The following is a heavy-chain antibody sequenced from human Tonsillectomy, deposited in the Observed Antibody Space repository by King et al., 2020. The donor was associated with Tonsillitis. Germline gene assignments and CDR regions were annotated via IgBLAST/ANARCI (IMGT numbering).Heavy chain of an antibody. V-gene: IGHV4-30-4*01. J-gene: IGHJ4*02. Sequence: QLQESGPGLVKPSQTLSLTCNVSGDSISSGDYYWSWIRQPPGKGLEWIGYIYYSGSTYNNPSLRSRVAISVDTSKNQFSLKLSSVTAADTAVYYCARVRVVVPAAIPDFDYWGQGTLVTVSS. CDR1: GDSISSGDYY. D-gene: IGHD2-2*02. CDR2: IYYSGST. CDR3: ARVRVVVPAAIPDFDY.